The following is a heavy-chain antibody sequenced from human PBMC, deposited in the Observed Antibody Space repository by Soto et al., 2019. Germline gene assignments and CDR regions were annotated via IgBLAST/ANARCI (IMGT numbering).Heavy chain of an antibody. V-gene: IGHV3-33*08. J-gene: IGHJ6*02. CDR2: IWYDGSNK. Sequence: PGGSLRLSCAASGFTFSSYGMHWVRQAPGKGLEWVAVIWYDGSNKYYADSVKGRFTISRDNSRNTLYLQMNSLRAEDTAVYYCARDLMGGKMATINRFYYYYGMDVWGQGTTVTVSS. CDR3: ARDLMGGKMATINRFYYYYGMDV. CDR1: GFTFSSYG. D-gene: IGHD5-12*01.